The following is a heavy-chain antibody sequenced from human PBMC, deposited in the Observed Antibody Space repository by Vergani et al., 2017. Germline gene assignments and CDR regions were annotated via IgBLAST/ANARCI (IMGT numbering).Heavy chain of an antibody. CDR2: INAGNGNT. CDR1: GYTFTSYA. J-gene: IGHJ2*01. CDR3: SRDVTAMVGGYFDL. V-gene: IGHV1-3*01. D-gene: IGHD5-18*01. Sequence: QVQLVQSGAEVKKPGASVKVSCKASGYTFTSYAMHWVRQAPGQRLEWMGWINAGNGNTKYSQKFQGRDTITRDKSARTAYMELSSLRSEDTAVYYCSRDVTAMVGGYFDLWGRGTLVTVSS.